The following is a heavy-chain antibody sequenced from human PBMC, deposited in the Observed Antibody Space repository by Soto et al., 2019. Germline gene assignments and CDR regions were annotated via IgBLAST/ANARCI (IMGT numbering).Heavy chain of an antibody. D-gene: IGHD3-22*01. J-gene: IGHJ6*02. Sequence: PGGSLRLSCAASGFTVSSNYMSWVRQAPGKGLEWVSVIYSGGSTYNADSVKGRFTISRDNSKNTLYLQMNSLRAEDTAVYYCARDAIENYYYYYGMDVWGQGTTVTVSS. CDR3: ARDAIENYYYYYGMDV. V-gene: IGHV3-66*01. CDR2: IYSGGST. CDR1: GFTVSSNY.